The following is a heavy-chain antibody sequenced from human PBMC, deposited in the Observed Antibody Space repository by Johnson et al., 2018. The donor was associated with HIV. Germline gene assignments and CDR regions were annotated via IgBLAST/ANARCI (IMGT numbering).Heavy chain of an antibody. CDR2: IYSGGST. D-gene: IGHD1-1*01. CDR1: GFTVSSNY. V-gene: IGHV3-66*01. Sequence: VHLVESGGGVVQPGGSLRLSCAASGFTVSSNYMSWVRQAPGKGLEWVAVIYSGGSTYYADSVKGRFTITRDNSKNTLYLQMNSLRTDDTAVYYCARSRNYACDIWGQGTMVTVSS. J-gene: IGHJ3*02. CDR3: ARSRNYACDI.